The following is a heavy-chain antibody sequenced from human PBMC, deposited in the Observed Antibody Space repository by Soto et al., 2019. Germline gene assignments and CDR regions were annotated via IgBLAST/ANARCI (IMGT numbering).Heavy chain of an antibody. D-gene: IGHD4-17*01. CDR2: ISAYNGNT. V-gene: IGHV1-18*01. CDR3: ARSTVNYHHFDY. J-gene: IGHJ4*02. Sequence: APGQGLEWMGWISAYNGNTNYAQXXXGRXTMTTDTXXXXAXXXXRXXTSDDTAVYYCARSTVNYHHFDYWGQGTLVTVSS.